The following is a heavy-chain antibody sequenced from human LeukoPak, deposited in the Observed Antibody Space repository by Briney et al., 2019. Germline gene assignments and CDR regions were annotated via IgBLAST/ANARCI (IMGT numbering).Heavy chain of an antibody. D-gene: IGHD4-17*01. V-gene: IGHV7-4-1*02. CDR3: ARGHTVTYYYYMDV. Sequence: ASVKVSCKASGCTFTSYAMNWVRQAPGQGLEWMGWINTNTGNPTYAQGFTGRFVFSLDTSVSTAYLQISSLKAEDTAVYYCARGHTVTYYYYMDVWGKGTTVTVSS. CDR1: GCTFTSYA. J-gene: IGHJ6*03. CDR2: INTNTGNP.